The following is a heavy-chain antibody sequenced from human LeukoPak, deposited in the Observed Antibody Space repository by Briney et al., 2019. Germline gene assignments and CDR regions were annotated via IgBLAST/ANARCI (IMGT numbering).Heavy chain of an antibody. CDR3: AKERDYGPADY. V-gene: IGHV3-23*01. CDR2: LSGSGSST. J-gene: IGHJ4*02. CDR1: GFIFNKHA. Sequence: GGSLRLSCVVSGFIFNKHAMSWVRQAPGKGLEWVSGLSGSGSSTDYADSVKGRFTVSRDNSKNTLFLQMNSLRAEDTAIYYCAKERDYGPADYWGQGTLVTVSS. D-gene: IGHD4/OR15-4a*01.